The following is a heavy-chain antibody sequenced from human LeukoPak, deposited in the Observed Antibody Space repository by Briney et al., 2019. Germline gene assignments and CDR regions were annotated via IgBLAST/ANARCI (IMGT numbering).Heavy chain of an antibody. CDR1: GFTFSSYE. V-gene: IGHV3-48*03. J-gene: IGHJ3*02. D-gene: IGHD2-15*01. CDR2: ISSSGSTI. CDR3: ARDRENCSGGSSYSYAFDI. Sequence: GGSLRLSCAASGFTFSSYEMNWVRQAPGKGLEWVSYISSSGSTIYYADSVKGRFTISRDNAKNSLYLQMNSLRAEDTAVYYCARDRENCSGGSSYSYAFDIWGQGTMVTVSS.